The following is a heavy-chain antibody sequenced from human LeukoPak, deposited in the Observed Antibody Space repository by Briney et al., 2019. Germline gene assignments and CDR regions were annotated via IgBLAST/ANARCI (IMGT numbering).Heavy chain of an antibody. CDR1: GGSISSNNW. D-gene: IGHD2-15*01. CDR3: ARVPYCSGGSCNYYYYYGMDV. V-gene: IGHV4-4*02. Sequence: SETLSLTCAVSGGSISSNNWWSWVRQPPGKGLEWIGEIYHSGSTNYNPSLKSRVTISVDTSKNQFSLKLSSVTAADTAVYYCARVPYCSGGSCNYYYYYGMDVWGQGTTVTVSS. J-gene: IGHJ6*02. CDR2: IYHSGST.